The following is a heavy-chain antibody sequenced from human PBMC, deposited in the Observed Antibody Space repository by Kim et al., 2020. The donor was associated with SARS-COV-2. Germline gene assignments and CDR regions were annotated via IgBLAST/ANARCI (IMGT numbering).Heavy chain of an antibody. J-gene: IGHJ6*02. Sequence: SETLSLTCTVSGGPISSYYWSWIRQPPGKGLEWIGYIYYSGSTNYNPSPKSPATISVDTSKNQFSLKLSSVTAADTAVYYCARGGYIPSSWYVTDYHYYGMDVWGQGPALTVSS. CDR2: IYYSGST. CDR1: GGPISSYY. V-gene: IGHV4-59*01. CDR3: ARGGYIPSSWYVTDYHYYGMDV. D-gene: IGHD6-13*01.